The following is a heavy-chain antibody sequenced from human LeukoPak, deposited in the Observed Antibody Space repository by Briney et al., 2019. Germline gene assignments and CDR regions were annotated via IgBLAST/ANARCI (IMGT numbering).Heavy chain of an antibody. J-gene: IGHJ4*02. CDR3: ARVDGRAVAGPLGLDY. Sequence: PSETLSLTCAVSGGSISSSNWWSWVRQPPGKGLEWIGEIYHTGSTNSNPSLKSRVTISVDKSKNQFSLKLSSVTAADTVVYYCARVDGRAVAGPLGLDYWGQGTLVTVSS. CDR1: GGSISSSNW. CDR2: IYHTGST. D-gene: IGHD6-19*01. V-gene: IGHV4-4*02.